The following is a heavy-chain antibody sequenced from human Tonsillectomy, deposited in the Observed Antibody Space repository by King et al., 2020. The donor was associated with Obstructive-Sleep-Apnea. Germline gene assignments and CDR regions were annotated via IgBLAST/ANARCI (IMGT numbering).Heavy chain of an antibody. CDR2: VFPRDSQA. CDR3: VALASGTYY. D-gene: IGHD1/OR15-1a*01. V-gene: IGHV5-51*01. Sequence: AQLVQSGAEVRKPGESLKISCKDSGYRFTSHWIGWVRQMPGKGLEWMGVVFPRDSQAKYSPSFQGQVAISGDRSINTAYTAYLQWDSLKASDTAMYYCVALASGTYYWGQGTFVTVSS. J-gene: IGHJ4*02. CDR1: GYRFTSHW.